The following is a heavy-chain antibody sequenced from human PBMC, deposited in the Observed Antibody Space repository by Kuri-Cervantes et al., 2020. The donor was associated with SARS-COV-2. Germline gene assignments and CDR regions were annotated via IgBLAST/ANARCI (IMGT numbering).Heavy chain of an antibody. Sequence: GESLKISCAASGFTFSDYSMHSVRQGPGRVLVWVSRIKSDGSSTSYADSVEGRFTISRDNHKNTLYLQMNRLRAEDTAVYHCARAVSGGNSHYDFWGQGALVTVSS. V-gene: IGHV3-74*01. CDR1: GFTFSDYS. CDR2: IKSDGSST. J-gene: IGHJ4*02. D-gene: IGHD4-23*01. CDR3: ARAVSGGNSHYDF.